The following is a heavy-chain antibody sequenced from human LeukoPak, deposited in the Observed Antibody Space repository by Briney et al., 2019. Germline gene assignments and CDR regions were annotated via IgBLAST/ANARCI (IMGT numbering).Heavy chain of an antibody. D-gene: IGHD3-10*01. CDR3: AKGTMGRGFGY. J-gene: IGHJ4*02. Sequence: GALRLSCAASGFTFSSYEMNWVRQAPGKGLEWVSYISSSGSTIYYADSVKGRFTISRDNSKNTLYLQMNSLRAEDTAVYYCAKGTMGRGFGYWGQGTLVTVSS. CDR1: GFTFSSYE. CDR2: ISSSGSTI. V-gene: IGHV3-48*03.